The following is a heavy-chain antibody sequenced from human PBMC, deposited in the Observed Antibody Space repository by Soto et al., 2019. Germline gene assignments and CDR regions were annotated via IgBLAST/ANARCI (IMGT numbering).Heavy chain of an antibody. CDR2: IYYSGST. Sequence: LSLTCTVSVGSISSGDYYWIWIRQPPGKVLEWIGYIYYSGSTYYNPSLKSRVTISVDTSKNQFSLKLSSVTAADTAVYYCAREGPTVVTLDYWGQGILVTVSS. V-gene: IGHV4-30-4*01. D-gene: IGHD2-21*02. CDR3: AREGPTVVTLDY. J-gene: IGHJ4*02. CDR1: VGSISSGDYY.